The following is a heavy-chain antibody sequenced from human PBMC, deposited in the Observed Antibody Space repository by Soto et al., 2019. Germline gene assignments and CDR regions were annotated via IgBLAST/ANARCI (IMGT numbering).Heavy chain of an antibody. CDR3: AKLGEFTYYYDSSGYRPLDY. V-gene: IGHV3-23*01. CDR1: GFTFSSYA. Sequence: GGSLRLSCAASGFTFSSYAMSWVRQAPGKWLEWGSAISGSGGSTYYADSVKGRFTISRDNSKNTLYLQMNSLRAEDTAVYYCAKLGEFTYYYDSSGYRPLDYWGQGTLVTVSS. CDR2: ISGSGGST. J-gene: IGHJ4*02. D-gene: IGHD3-22*01.